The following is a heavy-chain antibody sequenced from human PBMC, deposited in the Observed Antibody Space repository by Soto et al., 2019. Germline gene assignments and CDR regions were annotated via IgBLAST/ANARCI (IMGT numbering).Heavy chain of an antibody. CDR3: ASDLRRVIFGAGAFDI. J-gene: IGHJ3*02. Sequence: QVQLVQSGAEVKKPGSSVKVSCKASGDTFSSYAISWVRQAPGQGLEWMGGIIPIFGTANYAQKFQGRVTITADESTSTAYMELSSLRSEDTAVDYCASDLRRVIFGAGAFDIWGQGSMVTVSS. V-gene: IGHV1-69*12. CDR1: GDTFSSYA. CDR2: IIPIFGTA. D-gene: IGHD3-10*01.